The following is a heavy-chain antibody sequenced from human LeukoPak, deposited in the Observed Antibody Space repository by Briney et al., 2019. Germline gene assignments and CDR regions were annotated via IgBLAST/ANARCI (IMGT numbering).Heavy chain of an antibody. D-gene: IGHD6-13*01. CDR2: INHSGSTS. J-gene: IGHJ4*02. CDR3: ARGVAAAGTNYFDY. Sequence: PSETLSLTCAVYGESFSGYFWNWIRQPPGKGLEWIGEINHSGSTSNHNPSLKSRVTMSVDTSKNQFSLKLSSVTAADTAVYYCARGVAAAGTNYFDYWGQGTLVTVSS. CDR1: GESFSGYF. V-gene: IGHV4-34*01.